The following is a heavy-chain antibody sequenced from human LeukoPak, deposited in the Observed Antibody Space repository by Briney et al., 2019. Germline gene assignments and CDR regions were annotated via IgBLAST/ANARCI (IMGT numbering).Heavy chain of an antibody. D-gene: IGHD1-26*01. CDR2: IKQDGSEK. Sequence: PGGSLRLSCAASGFTFSSYWMSWVRQAPGKGLEWVANIKQDGSEKYYVDSVKGRFTISRDNAKNSLYLQMNSLRAEDTAVYYCARDSGSYHRPYYFDYWGQGTLVTVSS. V-gene: IGHV3-7*01. J-gene: IGHJ4*02. CDR3: ARDSGSYHRPYYFDY. CDR1: GFTFSSYW.